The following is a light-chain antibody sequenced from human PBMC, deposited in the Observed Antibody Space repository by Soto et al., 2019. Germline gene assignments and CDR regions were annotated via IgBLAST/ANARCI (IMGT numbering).Light chain of an antibody. CDR2: GAS. Sequence: ETVLTQSPATLSVSPGERATLSCRASQSVSSNLAWYQQKPGQAPRLLIYGASTRATGIPARFSGSGSGTEFNLTISSLQSEDFAVYYCQQYNNWPPLNFGGGTKVDI. CDR1: QSVSSN. CDR3: QQYNNWPPLN. V-gene: IGKV3-15*01. J-gene: IGKJ4*01.